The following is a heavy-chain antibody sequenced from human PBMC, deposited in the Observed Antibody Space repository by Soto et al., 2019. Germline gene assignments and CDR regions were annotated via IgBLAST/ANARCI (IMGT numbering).Heavy chain of an antibody. CDR2: IYTAGGT. Sequence: EVQLVETGGGLIQPGGSLRLSCAASGFTVSNTYMTWVRQPPGKGLECVSVIYTAGGTNYADSVKGRLIISRDNSKNTLYLQKNSLKAEETPVYYCARALPVAKGGFDPWGQGNLVTVSS. D-gene: IGHD2-2*01. CDR1: GFTVSNTY. J-gene: IGHJ5*02. V-gene: IGHV3-53*02. CDR3: ARALPVAKGGFDP.